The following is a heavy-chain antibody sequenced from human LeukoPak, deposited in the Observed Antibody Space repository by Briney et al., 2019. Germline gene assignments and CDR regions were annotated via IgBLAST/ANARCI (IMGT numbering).Heavy chain of an antibody. J-gene: IGHJ4*02. D-gene: IGHD1-14*01. V-gene: IGHV3-33*01. CDR1: GFTFGGYG. CDR3: TRYNNDHFDY. Sequence: GGSLRLSCAGSGFTFGGYGMHWFRPPPGKGLEWVAVIAYDGSRAFYADSVKGRFTISRDNSKNTMSVQMDDLRAEDTAVYYCTRYNNDHFDYWGQGTLVTVSS. CDR2: IAYDGSRA.